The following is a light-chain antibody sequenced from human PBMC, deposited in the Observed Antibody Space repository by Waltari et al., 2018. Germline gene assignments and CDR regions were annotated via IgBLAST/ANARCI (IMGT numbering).Light chain of an antibody. CDR2: KAS. Sequence: DIPMTQSPSTLSASVGDRVSITCGASQSINNWLAWYQHKPGKAPNLLIYKASSLESGVPSRFSGSGFGTEFTLTISSLQPDDVATYYCQQYKTYWSFGQGTKLEIK. V-gene: IGKV1-5*03. CDR3: QQYKTYWS. J-gene: IGKJ2*01. CDR1: QSINNW.